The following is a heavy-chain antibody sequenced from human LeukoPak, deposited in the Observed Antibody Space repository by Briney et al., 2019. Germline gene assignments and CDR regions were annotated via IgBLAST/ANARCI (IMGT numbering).Heavy chain of an antibody. CDR1: GYTFTGDY. CDR2: INPNSGDT. J-gene: IGHJ4*02. D-gene: IGHD2-15*01. CDR3: AKSSAFDY. V-gene: IGHV1-2*02. Sequence: GASVKVSCKAPGYTFTGDYMHWVRQAPGQGLEWMGWINPNSGDTNIPQKFQGRVTMTRDTSISTAYMELSRLTSDDTAVYYCAKSSAFDYWGQGTLVTVSS.